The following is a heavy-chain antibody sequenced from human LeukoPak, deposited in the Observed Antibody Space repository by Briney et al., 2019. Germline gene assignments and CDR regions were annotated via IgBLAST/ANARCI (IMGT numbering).Heavy chain of an antibody. CDR2: ISYSGGT. CDR1: GGSISSNY. CDR3: ARDYSSGWYPLDY. Sequence: PSETLSLTCSVSGGSISSNYWSWIRQPPGRGLEWIGYISYSGGTYYNPSLRSRVTISVDTSKNQLSLKLTSVTAADTAVYYCARDYSSGWYPLDYWGHGTLVTVSP. J-gene: IGHJ4*01. V-gene: IGHV4-59*01. D-gene: IGHD6-19*01.